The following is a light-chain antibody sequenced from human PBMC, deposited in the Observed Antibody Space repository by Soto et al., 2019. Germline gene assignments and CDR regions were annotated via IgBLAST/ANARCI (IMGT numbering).Light chain of an antibody. J-gene: IGLJ3*02. CDR1: SSNVGGYNY. CDR2: DVS. V-gene: IGLV2-11*01. Sequence: QSALTQPRSVSGSPGQSVTISCTGTSSNVGGYNYVSWYQQHPGKAPKLMFYDVSKRPSGVPDRFSGYKSGNTASLTISGLQAEDEADYYCCSYAGSYSWVFGGGTKLTVL. CDR3: CSYAGSYSWV.